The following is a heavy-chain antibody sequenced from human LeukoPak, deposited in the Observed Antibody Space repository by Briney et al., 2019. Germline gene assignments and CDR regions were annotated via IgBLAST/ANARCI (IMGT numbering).Heavy chain of an antibody. J-gene: IGHJ4*02. CDR2: INHSGST. CDR1: GGSFSGYY. V-gene: IGHV4-34*01. Sequence: PSETLSLTCAVYGGSFSGYYWSWIRQPPGKGLEWTGEINHSGSTNYNPSLKSRVTISVDTSKNQFSLKLSSVTAADTAVYYCARGSRYYGSGSYPIKRRCYFDYWGQGTLVTVSS. D-gene: IGHD3-10*01. CDR3: ARGSRYYGSGSYPIKRRCYFDY.